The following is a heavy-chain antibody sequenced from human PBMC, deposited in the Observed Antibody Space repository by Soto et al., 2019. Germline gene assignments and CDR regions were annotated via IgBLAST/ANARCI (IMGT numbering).Heavy chain of an antibody. CDR3: AHDSNDLYGFDY. Sequence: TLSLTCAVSGGSISSGGYSWSWIRQPPGKALEWLALIYWDDDKRYSPSLKNRLTITKDTSKKQVVLTLTNMDPMDTGTYNCAHDSNDLYGFDYWGQGTLVTVSS. CDR2: IYWDDDK. D-gene: IGHD6-19*01. CDR1: GGSISSGGYS. J-gene: IGHJ4*02. V-gene: IGHV2-5*08.